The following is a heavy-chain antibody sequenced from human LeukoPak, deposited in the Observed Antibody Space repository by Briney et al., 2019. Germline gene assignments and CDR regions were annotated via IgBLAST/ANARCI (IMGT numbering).Heavy chain of an antibody. CDR2: MYYGGST. D-gene: IGHD3-10*01. CDR1: GGSISSYY. Sequence: SETLSLTCTVSGGSISSYYWSWIRQPPGKGLEWIGSMYYGGSTNYKPSLKSRVTISVDTSKNQFSLKLSSVTAADTAVYYCAREDHREYYGSGSYYLFDYWGQGTLVTVSS. V-gene: IGHV4-59*01. CDR3: AREDHREYYGSGSYYLFDY. J-gene: IGHJ4*02.